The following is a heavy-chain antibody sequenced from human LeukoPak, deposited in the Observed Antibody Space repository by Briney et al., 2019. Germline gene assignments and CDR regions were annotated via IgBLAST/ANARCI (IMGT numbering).Heavy chain of an antibody. D-gene: IGHD1-26*01. J-gene: IGHJ6*03. CDR1: GYPFRNYD. Sequence: ASVKVSCKTSGYPFRNYDINWVRQATGQGLEWMGWINPYTGDTNSAQKFQGRVTMTRDTSISTAYMELSRLTSDDSAVYYCARDLESPGELKYYYYMDVWGNGTTVTVSS. CDR2: INPYTGDT. CDR3: ARDLESPGELKYYYYMDV. V-gene: IGHV1-2*02.